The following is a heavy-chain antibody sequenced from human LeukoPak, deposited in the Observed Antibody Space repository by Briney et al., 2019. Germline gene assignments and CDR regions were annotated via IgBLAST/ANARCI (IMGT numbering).Heavy chain of an antibody. CDR2: ISSSSSYM. V-gene: IGHV3-21*01. CDR1: GFTFSSYS. J-gene: IGHJ4*02. Sequence: GGSLRLSCAASGFTFSSYSMNWVRQAPGKRLEWVSSISSSSSYMYYADSVKGRFTISRDNAKNSLYLQVNSLRAEDTAVYYCARVKFQEKYFDYWGQGTLVTVSS. CDR3: ARVKFQEKYFDY.